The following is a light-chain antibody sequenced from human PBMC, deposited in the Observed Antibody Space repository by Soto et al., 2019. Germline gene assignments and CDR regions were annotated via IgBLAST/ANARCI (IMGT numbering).Light chain of an antibody. J-gene: IGKJ1*01. CDR3: QQLNRFPRT. CDR1: QDISSY. CDR2: AAS. V-gene: IGKV1-9*01. Sequence: DIQLTQSPSFLSASVGDRVIITCRASQDISSYLAWYQQRPGKVPRFLTHAASTLQSGVPSRFSATGSGTTFTLTISSLQPEDIATYYCQQLNRFPRTFGQGTKVE.